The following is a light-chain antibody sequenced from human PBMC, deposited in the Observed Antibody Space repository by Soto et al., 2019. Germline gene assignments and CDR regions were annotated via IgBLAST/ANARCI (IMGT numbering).Light chain of an antibody. CDR3: AAWDDSLSGPV. Sequence: QSVLTQPPSASGTPGQRVTISCSGSRASIGSNTVTWYQHLPGAAPKLLVYNNNQRPSGVPDRFSGSKSDTSASLAISGLQFEDEAVYHCAAWDDSLSGPVFGGGTKVTVL. J-gene: IGLJ2*01. CDR1: RASIGSNT. V-gene: IGLV1-44*01. CDR2: NNN.